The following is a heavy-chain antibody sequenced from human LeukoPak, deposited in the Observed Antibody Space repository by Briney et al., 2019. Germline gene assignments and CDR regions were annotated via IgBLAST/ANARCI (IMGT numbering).Heavy chain of an antibody. D-gene: IGHD3-16*01. Sequence: GRSLRLSCAASGFTFSSYAMHWVRQAPGKGLEWVAVISYDGSNKYYADSVKGRFTISRDNSKNTLYLQMNSLRAEDTAVYYCARVWANAFDIWGQGTMVTVSS. CDR3: ARVWANAFDI. CDR2: ISYDGSNK. V-gene: IGHV3-30-3*01. J-gene: IGHJ3*02. CDR1: GFTFSSYA.